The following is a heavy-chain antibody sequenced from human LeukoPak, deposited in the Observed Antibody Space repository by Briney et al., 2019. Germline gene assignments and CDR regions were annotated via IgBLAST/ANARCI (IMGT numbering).Heavy chain of an antibody. CDR2: IYPGDSDT. J-gene: IGHJ4*02. CDR3: ARLGSSSWHFDY. D-gene: IGHD6-13*01. Sequence: GASVKVSCKASGYNFAGSGISWVRQAPGQGLEWMGIIYPGDSDTRYSPSFQGQVTISADKSISTAYLQWSSLKASDTAMYYCARLGSSSWHFDYWGQGTLVTVSS. CDR1: GYNFAGSG. V-gene: IGHV5-51*01.